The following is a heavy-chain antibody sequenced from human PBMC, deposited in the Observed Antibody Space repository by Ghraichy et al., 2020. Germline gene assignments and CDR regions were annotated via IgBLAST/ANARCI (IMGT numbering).Heavy chain of an antibody. Sequence: SETLSLTCTVSGGSISSYYWSWIRQPPGKGLEWIGYIYYSGSTNYNPSLKSRVTISVDTSKNQFSLKLSSVTAADTAVYYCASSRFVEMATSLAFDIWGQGTMVTVSS. D-gene: IGHD5-24*01. CDR3: ASSRFVEMATSLAFDI. CDR1: GGSISSYY. V-gene: IGHV4-59*01. J-gene: IGHJ3*02. CDR2: IYYSGST.